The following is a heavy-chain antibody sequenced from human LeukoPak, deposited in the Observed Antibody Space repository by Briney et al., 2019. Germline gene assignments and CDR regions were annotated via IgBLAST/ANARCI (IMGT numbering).Heavy chain of an antibody. CDR3: ARAAYCSGGSCYAFNGNYFDY. CDR1: GGSISSYY. J-gene: IGHJ4*02. D-gene: IGHD2-15*01. Sequence: SETLSLTCTVSGGSISSYYWSWIRQPPGKGLEWIGYIYYSGSTNYNPSLKSRVTISVDTSKNQSSLKLSSVTAADTAVYYSARAAYCSGGSCYAFNGNYFDYWGQGTLVTVSS. CDR2: IYYSGST. V-gene: IGHV4-59*01.